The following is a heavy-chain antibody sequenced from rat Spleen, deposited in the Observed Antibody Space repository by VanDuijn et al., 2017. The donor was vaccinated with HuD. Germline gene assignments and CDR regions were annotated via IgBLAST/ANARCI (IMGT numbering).Heavy chain of an antibody. Sequence: EVLLVESGGGLVQPGRSLKLSCTASGVTFSDYNMAWVRQAPKKGLEWVASISSGGGSTYYRDSVKGRFTISRDNAKSSLYLQMDSLRSEDTATYYCARLGGLRNWFAYWGQGTLVTVSS. J-gene: IGHJ3*01. CDR3: ARLGGLRNWFAY. CDR2: ISSGGGST. D-gene: IGHD4-3*01. V-gene: IGHV5-20*01. CDR1: GVTFSDYN.